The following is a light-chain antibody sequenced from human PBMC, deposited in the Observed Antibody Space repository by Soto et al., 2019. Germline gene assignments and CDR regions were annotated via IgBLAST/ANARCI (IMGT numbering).Light chain of an antibody. CDR3: QQSYSAPYT. CDR1: QSINRY. CDR2: AAS. J-gene: IGKJ2*01. V-gene: IGKV1-39*01. Sequence: DIQMTQSPSSLSVSVGDRVTITCRASQSINRYLNWYQQKPGKAPKFLIYAASSLQSGVPSRFSGSGSGTDFTLTISSLQPEDFATYYCQQSYSAPYTFGQGTKLEIE.